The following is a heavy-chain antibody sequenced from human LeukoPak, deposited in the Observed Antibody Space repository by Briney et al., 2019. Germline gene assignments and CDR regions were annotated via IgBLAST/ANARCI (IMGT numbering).Heavy chain of an antibody. CDR1: GFTFSSYG. CDR2: IWYDGSNK. CDR3: AKDGDSSGYPEYFQH. Sequence: GGSLRLSCAASGFTFSSYGMHWVRQAPGKGLEWVAVIWYDGSNKYYADSVKGRFTISRDNSKNTLYLQMNSLRPEDMAVYYCAKDGDSSGYPEYFQHWGQGTLVTVSS. V-gene: IGHV3-33*06. J-gene: IGHJ1*01. D-gene: IGHD3-22*01.